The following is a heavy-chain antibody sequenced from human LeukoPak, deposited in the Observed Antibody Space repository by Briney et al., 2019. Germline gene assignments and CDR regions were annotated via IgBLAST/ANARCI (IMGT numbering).Heavy chain of an antibody. V-gene: IGHV4-39*01. Sequence: PSETLSLTYTVSGGSISSSSYYWGWIRQPPGKGLEWIGSIYYSGSTYYNPSLKSRATISVDTSKNQFSLKLSSVTAADTAVYYCARRSGVRVVGATHTYYFDYWGQGTLVTVSS. CDR2: IYYSGST. D-gene: IGHD1-26*01. CDR1: GGSISSSSYY. CDR3: ARRSGVRVVGATHTYYFDY. J-gene: IGHJ4*02.